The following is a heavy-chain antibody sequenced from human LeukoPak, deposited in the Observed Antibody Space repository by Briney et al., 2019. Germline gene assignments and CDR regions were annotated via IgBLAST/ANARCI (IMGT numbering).Heavy chain of an antibody. CDR3: ARGPVSGSYDY. CDR1: GYTFTGYY. V-gene: IGHV1-2*02. J-gene: IGHJ4*02. CDR2: INPNSGGT. D-gene: IGHD1-26*01. Sequence: ASVKVSCKASGYTFTGYYMHWVRQAPGQGLEWMGWINPNSGGTNYAQKFQGRVTMTRDTSISTAYMELSSLRSEDTAVYFCARGPVSGSYDYWGQGTLVTVSS.